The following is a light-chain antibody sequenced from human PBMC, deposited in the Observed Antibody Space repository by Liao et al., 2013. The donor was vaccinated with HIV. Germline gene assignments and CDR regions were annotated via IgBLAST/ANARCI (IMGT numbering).Light chain of an antibody. J-gene: IGLJ1*01. CDR3: QVWDSSSDPYV. Sequence: SSVLTQPPSVSVAPGKTARVTCGGNNIGRTTVHWYQQKPGQAPVLVIYYDSDRPSGIPERFSGSNSGNTATLTISRVEAGDEADYYCQVWDSSSDPYVFGTGTKVTVL. V-gene: IGLV3-21*04. CDR1: NIGRTT. CDR2: YDS.